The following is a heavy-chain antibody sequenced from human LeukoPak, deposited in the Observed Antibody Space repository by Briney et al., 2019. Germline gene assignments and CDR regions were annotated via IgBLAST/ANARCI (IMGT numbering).Heavy chain of an antibody. CDR3: ARAFSSSSFYFNY. D-gene: IGHD6-6*01. CDR2: IYHSGST. V-gene: IGHV4-59*01. CDR1: GGSFSGYY. J-gene: IGHJ4*02. Sequence: SETLSLTCAVYGGSFSGYYWNWIRQPPGKGLEWIGYIYHSGSTNYNPSLKSRVTISVDTSKNQFSLKLSSVTAADTAVYYCARAFSSSSFYFNYWGQGTLVTVSS.